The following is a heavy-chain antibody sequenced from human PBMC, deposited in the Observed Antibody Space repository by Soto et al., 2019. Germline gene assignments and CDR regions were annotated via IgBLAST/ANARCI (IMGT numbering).Heavy chain of an antibody. CDR1: GFTFGGYW. CDR3: ALIAVRTLYNGLDV. CDR2: IHQEGTEK. J-gene: IGHJ6*02. Sequence: DVQLVESGGGLVQPGGSLRLSCAASGFTFGGYWMSWVRQAPGKGLEWVANIHQEGTEKYYVDSVKGRFTISRDNAKDSLYLQMNRLRADDTAVYYSALIAVRTLYNGLDVWGQGTTVTVFS. D-gene: IGHD3-10*02. V-gene: IGHV3-7*01.